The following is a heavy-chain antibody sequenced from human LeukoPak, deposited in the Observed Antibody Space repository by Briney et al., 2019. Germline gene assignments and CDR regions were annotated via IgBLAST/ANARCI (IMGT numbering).Heavy chain of an antibody. D-gene: IGHD3-10*01. CDR2: IFYSGST. Sequence: SETLSLTCIVSGYSIISDYYWGWVRQPPGKGLEWIGNIFYSGSTYYSPSLKSRVTISLDTSRNQFSLKLNSVTAADTAVYYCAKSNGYGLVDIWGQGTMVTVSS. CDR3: AKSNGYGLVDI. V-gene: IGHV4-38-2*02. CDR1: GYSIISDYY. J-gene: IGHJ3*02.